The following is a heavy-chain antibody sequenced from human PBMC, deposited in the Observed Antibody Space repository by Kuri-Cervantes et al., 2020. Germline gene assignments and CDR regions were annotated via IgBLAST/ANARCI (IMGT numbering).Heavy chain of an antibody. D-gene: IGHD6-19*01. CDR1: GFTFSSYE. J-gene: IGHJ4*02. CDR2: IKQDGSEK. Sequence: GESLKISCAASGFTFSSYEMNWVRQAPGKGLEWVANIKQDGSEKYYVDSVKGRFTISRDNAKNSLYLQMNSLRAEDTAVYYCARAVAVAGMGPQFDYWGQGTLVTVSS. CDR3: ARAVAVAGMGPQFDY. V-gene: IGHV3-7*01.